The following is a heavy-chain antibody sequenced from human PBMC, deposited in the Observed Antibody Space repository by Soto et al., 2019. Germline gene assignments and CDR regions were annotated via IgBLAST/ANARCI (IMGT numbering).Heavy chain of an antibody. CDR3: ARRRTVTNYWYFDL. D-gene: IGHD4-17*01. CDR1: SGSINAYY. J-gene: IGHJ2*01. V-gene: IGHV4-59*01. Sequence: QVQLQESGPGLVKPSETLSLTCTVSSGSINAYYWSWIRQPPGKGLEWIGYIYYSGSTNYNPSLKSRVTISVDTSQNQFSLKLSSISAADTAVYYCARRRTVTNYWYFDLWGRGTLVTVSS. CDR2: IYYSGST.